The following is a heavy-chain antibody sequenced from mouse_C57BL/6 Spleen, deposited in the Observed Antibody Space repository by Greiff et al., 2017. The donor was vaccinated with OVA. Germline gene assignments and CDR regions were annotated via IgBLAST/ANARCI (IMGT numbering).Heavy chain of an antibody. CDR2: IYPGSGNT. Sequence: VQLQQSGAELVRPGASVKLSCKASGYTFTDHYINWVKQRPGQGLEWIARIYPGSGNTYYNEKFKGKATLTAEKSSSTAYMQLSSLTSEDSAVYFCARGPHYGSSYLYFDYWGQGTTLTVSS. D-gene: IGHD1-1*01. J-gene: IGHJ2*01. V-gene: IGHV1-76*01. CDR1: GYTFTDHY. CDR3: ARGPHYGSSYLYFDY.